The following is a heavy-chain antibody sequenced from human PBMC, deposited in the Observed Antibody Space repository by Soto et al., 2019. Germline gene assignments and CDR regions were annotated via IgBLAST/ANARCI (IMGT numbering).Heavy chain of an antibody. CDR2: ISGSGDNT. Sequence: QSRGSLRLSCAASGFTFSNYVMSWVRQAPGKGLEWVSSISGSGDNTYYADSVKGRFTISRDNSGNTMYLQMNGLRAEDTATYYCVKGSAGSRPYYFDSWGLGALVTVSS. J-gene: IGHJ4*02. V-gene: IGHV3-23*01. CDR3: VKGSAGSRPYYFDS. CDR1: GFTFSNYV. D-gene: IGHD6-13*01.